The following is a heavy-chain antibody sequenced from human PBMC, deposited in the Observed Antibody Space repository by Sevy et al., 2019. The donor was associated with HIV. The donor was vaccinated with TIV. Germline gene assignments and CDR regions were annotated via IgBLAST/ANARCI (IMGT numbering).Heavy chain of an antibody. CDR2: ISYDGSNK. J-gene: IGHJ3*02. V-gene: IGHV3-30-3*01. D-gene: IGHD3-22*01. CDR1: GFTFSSYA. Sequence: GGFLRLSCAASGFTFSSYAMHWVRQAPGKGLEWVAVISYDGSNKYYADSVKGRFTISRDNSKNTLYLQMNSLRAEDTAMYYCARARITMIEVASGAFDIWGQGTQVTVSS. CDR3: ARARITMIEVASGAFDI.